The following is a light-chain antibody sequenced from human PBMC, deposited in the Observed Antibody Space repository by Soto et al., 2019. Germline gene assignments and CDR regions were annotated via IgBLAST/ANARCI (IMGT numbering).Light chain of an antibody. V-gene: IGKV3-20*01. CDR2: GAS. Sequence: VLTQSPATLSLSPGERATLSCRASQSVSSYLAWYQQKPGQAPRLLIYGASSRATGIPDRFSGSGSGTDFTLTISRLEPEDFAVYYCQQYGSSPWTFGQGTKGDIK. J-gene: IGKJ1*01. CDR3: QQYGSSPWT. CDR1: QSVSSY.